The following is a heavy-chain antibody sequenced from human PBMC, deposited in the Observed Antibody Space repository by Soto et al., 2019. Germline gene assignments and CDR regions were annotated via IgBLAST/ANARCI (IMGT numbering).Heavy chain of an antibody. CDR3: ARVPAYSSGWYYFDP. V-gene: IGHV1-18*01. Sequence: AASVKVSCKASGYTFTSYGLSWVRQAPGQGLEWMGWISAYNGNTNYAQKLQGRVTMTTDTSTSTAYMELRSLRSDDTAVYYCARVPAYSSGWYYFDPWGQGTLVTVSS. D-gene: IGHD6-19*01. J-gene: IGHJ5*02. CDR2: ISAYNGNT. CDR1: GYTFTSYG.